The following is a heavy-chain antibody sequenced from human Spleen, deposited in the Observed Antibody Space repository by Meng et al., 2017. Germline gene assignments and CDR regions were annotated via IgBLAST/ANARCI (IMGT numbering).Heavy chain of an antibody. J-gene: IGHJ4*02. D-gene: IGHD5-12*01. Sequence: EVQLVESGGGLVKPGGSLRLSCAASGFTFSSYSMNWVRQAPGKGLEWVSSISSSSSYIYYADSVKGRFTISRDNAKNSLYLQMNSLRAEDTAVYYCARPRGYSGYDFDYWGQGTLVTVSS. V-gene: IGHV3-21*01. CDR2: ISSSSSYI. CDR1: GFTFSSYS. CDR3: ARPRGYSGYDFDY.